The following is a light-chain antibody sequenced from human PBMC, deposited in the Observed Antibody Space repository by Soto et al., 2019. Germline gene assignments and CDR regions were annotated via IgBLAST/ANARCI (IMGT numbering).Light chain of an antibody. V-gene: IGKV1-39*01. Sequence: DIPMTQSPSSLSASVGDIVTITCRARQSTSSYLNWYQPKPGKAPKPLIYAASSLQSGVPSSFSGRGSWTDFTLTISSLQPEDFATYYCQHSYSTPRRTFGQGATVEIK. CDR2: AAS. CDR3: QHSYSTPRRT. CDR1: QSTSSY. J-gene: IGKJ1*01.